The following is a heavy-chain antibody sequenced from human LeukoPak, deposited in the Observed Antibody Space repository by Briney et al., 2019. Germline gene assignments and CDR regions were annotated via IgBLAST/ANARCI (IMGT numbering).Heavy chain of an antibody. CDR3: ARTSGSPAYYFDY. J-gene: IGHJ4*02. V-gene: IGHV1-46*01. CDR1: GYTFTSYY. D-gene: IGHD3-10*01. Sequence: ASVKVSCKASGYTFTSYYMHWARQAPGQGLEWMGIINPSGGSTSYAQKFQGRVTMTRDTSTSTVYMGLSSLRSEDTAVYYCARTSGSPAYYFDYWGQGTLVTVSS. CDR2: INPSGGST.